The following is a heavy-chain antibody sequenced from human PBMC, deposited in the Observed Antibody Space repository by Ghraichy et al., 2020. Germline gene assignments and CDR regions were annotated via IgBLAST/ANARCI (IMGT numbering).Heavy chain of an antibody. CDR1: GGSFSGYY. Sequence: SETLSLTCAVYGGSFSGYYWSWIRQPPGKGLEWIGEINHSGSTNYNPSLKSRVTISVDTSKNQFSLKLSSVTAADTAVYYCARVGNEDIVVVPAAIGPSWFDPWGQGTLVTVSS. CDR3: ARVGNEDIVVVPAAIGPSWFDP. D-gene: IGHD2-2*01. V-gene: IGHV4-34*01. J-gene: IGHJ5*02. CDR2: INHSGST.